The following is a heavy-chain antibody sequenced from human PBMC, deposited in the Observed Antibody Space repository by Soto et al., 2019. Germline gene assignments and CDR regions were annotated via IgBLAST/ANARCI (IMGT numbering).Heavy chain of an antibody. Sequence: SVKVSCKASGGTFSSYAISCVRQAPGQGLEWMGGIIPIFGTANYAQKFQGRVTITADKSTSTAYMELSSLRSEDTAVYYCARGRGTYYYDSSGYYYDYWGQGTLVTVSS. V-gene: IGHV1-69*06. J-gene: IGHJ4*02. CDR1: GGTFSSYA. D-gene: IGHD3-22*01. CDR2: IIPIFGTA. CDR3: ARGRGTYYYDSSGYYYDY.